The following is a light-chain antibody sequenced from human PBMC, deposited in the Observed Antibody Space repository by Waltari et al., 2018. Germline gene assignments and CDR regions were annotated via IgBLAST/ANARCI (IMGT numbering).Light chain of an antibody. Sequence: QSVLTQPPSVSGAPGQRVTISCTGTNSNIGAGYDVNWYQQLPGEAPNLLIYGNTNRPSGVPDRVSGSKSGTSASLAITGLQAEDEADYYCQSYDSSLGGSVFGGGTKLTVL. CDR1: NSNIGAGYD. CDR2: GNT. J-gene: IGLJ2*01. V-gene: IGLV1-40*01. CDR3: QSYDSSLGGSV.